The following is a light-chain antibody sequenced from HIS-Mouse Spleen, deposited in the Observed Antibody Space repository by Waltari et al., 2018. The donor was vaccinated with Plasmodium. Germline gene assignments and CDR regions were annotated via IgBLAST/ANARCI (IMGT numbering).Light chain of an antibody. CDR1: QIVSSN. V-gene: IGKV3-15*01. Sequence: EIVMTQSPATLSVSPGERATLSCTASQIVSSNLAWYQQKPGRARRLLIYGAYTRATVIPDRFSGSGSGTEFTLTISSLQPEDIATYYCQQYDNLPYTFGQGTKLEIK. CDR2: GAY. J-gene: IGKJ2*01. CDR3: QQYDNLPYT.